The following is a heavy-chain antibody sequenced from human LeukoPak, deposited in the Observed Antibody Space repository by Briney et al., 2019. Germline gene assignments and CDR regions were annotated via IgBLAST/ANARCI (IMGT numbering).Heavy chain of an antibody. D-gene: IGHD3-22*01. CDR3: ARDPDYYDSSGFDY. V-gene: IGHV4-39*07. CDR1: GGSISSSSYY. Sequence: SETLSLTCTVSGGSISSSSYYWGWIRQPPGKGLEWIGSIYYSGSTYYNPSLKSRVTISVDTSKNQFSLKLSSVTAADTAVYYCARDPDYYDSSGFDYWGQGTLVTLSS. CDR2: IYYSGST. J-gene: IGHJ4*02.